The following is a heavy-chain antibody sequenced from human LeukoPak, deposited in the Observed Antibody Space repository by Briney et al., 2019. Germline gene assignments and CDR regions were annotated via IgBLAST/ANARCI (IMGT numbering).Heavy chain of an antibody. Sequence: GGSLRLSCAASGFTFSSYAMSWVRQAPGKGLEWVSAISARAGSTYYADSVKGRFTISRDNSKSTLYLQMGSLRAGDTAVYYCAKVGSGWYSYSDYWGQGTLVTVSS. J-gene: IGHJ4*02. D-gene: IGHD6-19*01. CDR2: ISARAGST. CDR3: AKVGSGWYSYSDY. V-gene: IGHV3-23*01. CDR1: GFTFSSYA.